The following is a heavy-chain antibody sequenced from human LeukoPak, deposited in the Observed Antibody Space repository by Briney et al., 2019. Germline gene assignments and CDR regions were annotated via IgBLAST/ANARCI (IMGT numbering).Heavy chain of an antibody. CDR3: ARDHSAAAVPEDWFDP. V-gene: IGHV3-33*01. D-gene: IGHD6-13*01. Sequence: VGEASNKKLEWVAVIWYDGSNKYYADSVKGRFTISRDNSKNTLYLQMNSLRAEDTAVYYCARDHSAAAVPEDWFDPWGQGTLVTVSS. CDR2: IWYDGSNK. J-gene: IGHJ5*02.